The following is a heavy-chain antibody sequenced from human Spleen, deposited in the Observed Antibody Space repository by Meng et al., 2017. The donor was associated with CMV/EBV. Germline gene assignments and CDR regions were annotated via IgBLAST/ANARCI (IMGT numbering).Heavy chain of an antibody. V-gene: IGHV1-18*04. D-gene: IGHD2-21*01. CDR3: ARCQGGDSPFGFDP. J-gene: IGHJ5*02. CDR2: ISAYNDNT. Sequence: ASVKVSCKASGDTFTGYYMHWVRQAPGQGLEWMGWISAYNDNTTYAQKLQGRVTMTTDTSTSTAYMELRSLRSDDTAVYYCARCQGGDSPFGFDPWGQGTLVTVSS. CDR1: GDTFTGYY.